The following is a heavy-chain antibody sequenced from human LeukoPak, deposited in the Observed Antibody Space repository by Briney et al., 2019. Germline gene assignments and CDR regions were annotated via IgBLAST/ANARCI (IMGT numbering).Heavy chain of an antibody. CDR3: ARGLNSAIDF. CDR2: IRGDGSDK. CDR1: GFNFGSYW. V-gene: IGHV3-7*04. Sequence: GGSLRLSCAASGFNFGSYWMNWARQAPGKGLEWVAKIRGDGSDKVYVGSVRGRFTISRDNADNSLYLQMNSLSVDDTAVYYCARGLNSAIDFWGQGTLVTVSS. J-gene: IGHJ4*02.